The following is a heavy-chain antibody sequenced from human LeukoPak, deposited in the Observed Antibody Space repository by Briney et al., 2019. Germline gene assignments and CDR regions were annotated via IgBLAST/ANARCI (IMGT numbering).Heavy chain of an antibody. CDR2: INHSGST. CDR1: GGSFSDYY. Sequence: PSETLSLTCAVYGGSFSDYYWSWIRQPPGKGLEWIGEINHSGSTNSNPSLKSRVTISVDTSKNQFSLGLSSVTAADTAVYYCARGGGRYYEDYWGQGTLVTVSS. J-gene: IGHJ4*02. V-gene: IGHV4-34*01. CDR3: ARGGGRYYEDY. D-gene: IGHD1-26*01.